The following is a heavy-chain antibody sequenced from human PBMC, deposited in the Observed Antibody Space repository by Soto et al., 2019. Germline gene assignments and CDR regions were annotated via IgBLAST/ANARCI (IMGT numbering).Heavy chain of an antibody. D-gene: IGHD2-8*01. Sequence: GESLKISCKGSGYSFTSYWIGWVRQMPGKGLEWMGIIYPGDSDTRYSPSFQGQVTISADKSISTAYLQWSSLKASHTAMYYCARLKPDCTNGVCWSYYYYGMDVWGQGTTVTVSS. CDR3: ARLKPDCTNGVCWSYYYYGMDV. CDR1: GYSFTSYW. J-gene: IGHJ6*02. CDR2: IYPGDSDT. V-gene: IGHV5-51*01.